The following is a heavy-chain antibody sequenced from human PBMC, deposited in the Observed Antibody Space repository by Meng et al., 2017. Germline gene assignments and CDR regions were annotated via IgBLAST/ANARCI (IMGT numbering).Heavy chain of an antibody. CDR1: GYNFPNYY. CDR3: ARDEDISAAGYLFGDY. Sequence: ASVKVSCKPSGYNFPNYYIHWVRLAPGRGLEWMGHIDPKSGDTRYAQKFQGRVTMTGDTSIGTAYMELTGLRSDDTALYYCARDEDISAAGYLFGDYWAQGTLVTVSS. J-gene: IGHJ4*02. CDR2: IDPKSGDT. D-gene: IGHD6-13*01. V-gene: IGHV1-2*06.